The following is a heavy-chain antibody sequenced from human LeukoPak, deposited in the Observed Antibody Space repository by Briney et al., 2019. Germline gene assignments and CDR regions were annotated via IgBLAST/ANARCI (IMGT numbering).Heavy chain of an antibody. CDR3: ARVTYYYDSSGYPQTYYFDY. J-gene: IGHJ4*02. Sequence: SVKVSCKASGGTFSSYAISWVRQAPGQGLEWMGRIIPIFGTANYAQKFQGRVTITTDESTGTAYMELSSLRSEDTAVYYCARVTYYYDSSGYPQTYYFDYWGQGTLVTVSS. CDR2: IIPIFGTA. CDR1: GGTFSSYA. V-gene: IGHV1-69*05. D-gene: IGHD3-22*01.